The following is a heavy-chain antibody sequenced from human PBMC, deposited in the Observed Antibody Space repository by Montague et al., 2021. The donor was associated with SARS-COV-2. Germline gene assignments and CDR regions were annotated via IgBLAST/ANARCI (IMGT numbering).Heavy chain of an antibody. J-gene: IGHJ4*02. V-gene: IGHV4-59*12. D-gene: IGHD3-22*01. CDR1: GDSITYFY. Sequence: SETLSLTCSVSGDSITYFYWSWIRQAPGKGLEWIGHIYSRGSTKYNPSLESRVTISADTSTNHFSLKLSSVTAADTAVYYCAREGGWLSRGSYYFDDWGQGTLVTVSS. CDR3: AREGGWLSRGSYYFDD. CDR2: IYSRGST.